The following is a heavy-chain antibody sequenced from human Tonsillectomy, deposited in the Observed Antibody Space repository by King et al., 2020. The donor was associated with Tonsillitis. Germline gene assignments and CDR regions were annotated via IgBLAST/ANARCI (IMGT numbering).Heavy chain of an antibody. V-gene: IGHV3-74*01. Sequence: VQLVESGRGLVQPGGSLRLSCAASGFTFSSYWMHWVRQVPGKGLMWVSRINTDGNAISYVDSVKGRFTISRDNAKNTLSLQMNSLRAEDTAVYYCARAFDFGAGYYFYAMDVWGQGTTVTVSS. J-gene: IGHJ6*02. CDR3: ARAFDFGAGYYFYAMDV. D-gene: IGHD3-16*01. CDR2: INTDGNAI. CDR1: GFTFSSYW.